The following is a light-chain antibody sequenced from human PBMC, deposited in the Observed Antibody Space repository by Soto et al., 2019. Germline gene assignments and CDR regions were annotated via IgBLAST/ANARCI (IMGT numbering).Light chain of an antibody. Sequence: QSALTQPASVSGSPGQSITISCTGTSSDVGRYNYVSWYQQHPGKAPKLMIYEVSNRPSGVSNRFSGSKSGNTASLTISGLQAEDGADYYCSSYTSSSTRVFGGGTKLTVL. CDR1: SSDVGRYNY. CDR2: EVS. J-gene: IGLJ3*02. CDR3: SSYTSSSTRV. V-gene: IGLV2-14*01.